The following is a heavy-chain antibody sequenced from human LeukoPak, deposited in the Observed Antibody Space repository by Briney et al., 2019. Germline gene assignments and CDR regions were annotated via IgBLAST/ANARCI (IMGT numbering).Heavy chain of an antibody. D-gene: IGHD5-18*01. CDR1: GFTFSNHW. CDR3: ARDTEGYIYGYYYYGMDV. J-gene: IGHJ6*02. CDR2: INSDMSST. Sequence: GGSLRLSCAASGFTFSNHWMHWVRQAPGKGLVWVSRINSDMSSTNYADSVKGRFTISRDNAKNTLYLQMNSLRAEDTAVYYCARDTEGYIYGYYYYGMDVWGQGTTVTVSS. V-gene: IGHV3-74*01.